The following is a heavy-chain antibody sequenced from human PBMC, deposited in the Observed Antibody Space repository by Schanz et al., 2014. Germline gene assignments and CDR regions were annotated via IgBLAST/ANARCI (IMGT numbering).Heavy chain of an antibody. D-gene: IGHD6-13*01. CDR1: GGTFNSYT. CDR3: ASSGAGYSSSCDFDY. Sequence: QVQLVQSGAEAKKPGSSMKVSCKASGGTFNSYTINWVRQAPGQGREWMGRIIPILGIANYAQKFPGRVTITADKSTSTAYMDVSSMRSEDTAVYYCASSGAGYSSSCDFDYWGQGTLVTVSS. J-gene: IGHJ4*02. V-gene: IGHV1-69*02. CDR2: IIPILGIA.